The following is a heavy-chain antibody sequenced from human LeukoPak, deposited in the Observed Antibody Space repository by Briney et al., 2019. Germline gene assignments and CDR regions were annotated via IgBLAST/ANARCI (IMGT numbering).Heavy chain of an antibody. V-gene: IGHV4-59*01. CDR3: ARGADSSGYYSIFYFDY. CDR1: GGSISSYY. CDR2: IYYSGCT. D-gene: IGHD3-22*01. Sequence: SETLSLTCTVSGGSISSYYWNWIRQPPGKGLEWIGYIYYSGCTNYNPSLKSRVTISVDPSKNQFSLKLSSVTAADTAVYYCARGADSSGYYSIFYFDYWGQGTLVTVSS. J-gene: IGHJ4*02.